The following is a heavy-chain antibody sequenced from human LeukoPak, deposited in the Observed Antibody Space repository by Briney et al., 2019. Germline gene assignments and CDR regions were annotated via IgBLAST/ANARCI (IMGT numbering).Heavy chain of an antibody. CDR3: ARDRTTVTTFDY. Sequence: GGSLRLSCAASRFTFSTYTMNWVRQAPGKGLEWVSSISSSSSYIYYADSVKGRFTISRDSAKNSLYLQMNTLRAEDTAVYYCARDRTTVTTFDYWGQGTLVTVSS. CDR1: RFTFSTYT. V-gene: IGHV3-21*01. CDR2: ISSSSSYI. J-gene: IGHJ4*02. D-gene: IGHD4-17*01.